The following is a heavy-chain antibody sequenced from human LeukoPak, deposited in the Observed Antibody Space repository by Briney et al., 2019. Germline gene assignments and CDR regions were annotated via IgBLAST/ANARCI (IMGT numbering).Heavy chain of an antibody. D-gene: IGHD6-13*01. J-gene: IGHJ4*02. CDR3: ARAREQQLPFDY. V-gene: IGHV4-59*01. CDR2: ISYSGST. CDR1: GGSISNYY. Sequence: SETLSLTCSVSGGSISNYYWNWIRQSPGKGLEWIGYISYSGSTNYNPSLKSRVTISVHTSKNQFSLKMNSVTAADTAVYYCARAREQQLPFDYWGQGTLVTVSS.